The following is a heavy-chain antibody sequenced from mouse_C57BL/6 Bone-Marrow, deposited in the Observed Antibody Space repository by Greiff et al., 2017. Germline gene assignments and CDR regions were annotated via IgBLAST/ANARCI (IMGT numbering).Heavy chain of an antibody. CDR2: FHPYNDDT. CDR1: GYTFTTYP. D-gene: IGHD5-1*01. J-gene: IGHJ2*01. CDR3: ARSSTFFYYFDY. V-gene: IGHV1-47*01. Sequence: VKLQESGAELVKPGASVKMSCKASGYTFTTYPIEWMKQNPGQSLEWIGNFHPYNDDTKYNEKFKGKATLTVEKSSNTVYLVLSRLTSDDSAVYYCARSSTFFYYFDYWGQGTTLTVSS.